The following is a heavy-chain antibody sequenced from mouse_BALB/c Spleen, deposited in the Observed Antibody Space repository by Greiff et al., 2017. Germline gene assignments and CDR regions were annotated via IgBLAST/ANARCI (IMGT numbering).Heavy chain of an antibody. J-gene: IGHJ3*01. CDR1: GYTFSSYW. Sequence: QVQLKQSGAELMKPGASVKISCKATGYTFSSYWIEWVKQRPGHGLEWIGEILPGSGSTNYNEKFKGKATFTADTSSNTAYMQLSSLTSEDSAVYYCAREKAWFAYWGQGTLVTVSA. CDR2: ILPGSGST. V-gene: IGHV1-9*01. CDR3: AREKAWFAY.